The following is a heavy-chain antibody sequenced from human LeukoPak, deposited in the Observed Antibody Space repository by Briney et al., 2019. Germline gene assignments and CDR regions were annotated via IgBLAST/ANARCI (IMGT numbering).Heavy chain of an antibody. V-gene: IGHV1-2*02. CDR3: AREGRQAPGGWYYFDY. CDR2: INPNSGGT. Sequence: ASVKVSFKASGYTFTGYYMHWVRQAPGQGLEWMGWINPNSGGTNYAQKFQGRVTMTRDTSISTAYMELSRLRSDDTAVYYCAREGRQAPGGWYYFDYWGQGTLVTVSS. D-gene: IGHD6-19*01. CDR1: GYTFTGYY. J-gene: IGHJ4*02.